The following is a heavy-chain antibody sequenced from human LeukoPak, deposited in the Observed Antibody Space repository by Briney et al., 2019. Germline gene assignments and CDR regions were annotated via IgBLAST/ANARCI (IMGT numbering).Heavy chain of an antibody. CDR1: GFTFSSYS. J-gene: IGHJ4*02. Sequence: GGSLRLSCAASGFTFSSYSMNWVRQAPGKGLEWVSSISSSSNYIYYADSVKGRFTISRDNAKNSLYLQMNSLRAEDTAVYYCARGGNSRNFDYWGQGTLVTVSS. D-gene: IGHD4-23*01. CDR2: ISSSSNYI. V-gene: IGHV3-21*01. CDR3: ARGGNSRNFDY.